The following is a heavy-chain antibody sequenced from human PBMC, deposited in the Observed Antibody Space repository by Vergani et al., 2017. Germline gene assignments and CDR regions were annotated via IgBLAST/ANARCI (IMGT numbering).Heavy chain of an antibody. CDR2: IYYSGST. CDR1: GGSISSSSYY. V-gene: IGHV4-39*01. Sequence: QLQLQESGPGLVKPSETLSLTCTVSGGSISSSSYYWGWIRQPAGKGLEWIGSIYYSGSTYYNPSLKSRVTISVDTSKNQFSLKLSSVTAADTAVYYCARYLAGSEDWSEGTLVSVS. D-gene: IGHD3-10*01. CDR3: ARYLAGSED. J-gene: IGHJ4*02.